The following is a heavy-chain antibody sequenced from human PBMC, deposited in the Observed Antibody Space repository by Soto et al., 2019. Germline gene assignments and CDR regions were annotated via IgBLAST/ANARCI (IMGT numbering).Heavy chain of an antibody. CDR1: GGSISSSNYY. CDR3: ARHNFISGFPYFDY. D-gene: IGHD5-12*01. J-gene: IGHJ4*02. V-gene: IGHV4-39*01. CDR2: MFYSGST. Sequence: SETLSLTCTVSGGSISSSNYYWGWIRQPPGKGLEWIGSMFYSGSTYYNSSLKSRVTMSVDTSKNQFSLKLSSVTAADTAVYYCARHNFISGFPYFDYWGQGTLVTVSS.